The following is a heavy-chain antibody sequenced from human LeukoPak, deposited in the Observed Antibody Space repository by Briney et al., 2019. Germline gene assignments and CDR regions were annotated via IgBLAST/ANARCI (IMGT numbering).Heavy chain of an antibody. CDR3: ARDTLGYCSGGSCLNYYFDY. CDR2: ISYDGSNK. Sequence: GGSLRLSCAASGFTFSSYAMHWVRQAPGKGLEWVAVISYDGSNKYYADSVKGRFTIPRDNSKNTLYLQMNSLRAEDTAVYYCARDTLGYCSGGSCLNYYFDYWGQGTLVTVSS. CDR1: GFTFSSYA. J-gene: IGHJ4*02. V-gene: IGHV3-30-3*01. D-gene: IGHD2-15*01.